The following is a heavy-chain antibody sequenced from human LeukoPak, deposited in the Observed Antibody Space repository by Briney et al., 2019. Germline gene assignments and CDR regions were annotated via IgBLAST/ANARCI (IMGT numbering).Heavy chain of an antibody. V-gene: IGHV1-69*13. CDR3: ARGQHDYGDYRWFDP. CDR2: IIPIFGTA. D-gene: IGHD4-17*01. CDR1: GGTFSSYA. J-gene: IGHJ5*02. Sequence: AXXKVSCKASGGTFSSYAISWVRQAPGQGLEWMGGIIPIFGTANYAQKFQGRVTITADESTSTAYMELSSLRSEDTAVYYCARGQHDYGDYRWFDPWGQRTLVTVSS.